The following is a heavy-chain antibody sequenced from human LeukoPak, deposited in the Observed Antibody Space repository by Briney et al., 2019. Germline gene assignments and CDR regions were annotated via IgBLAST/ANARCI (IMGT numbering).Heavy chain of an antibody. CDR2: IDPEDGAT. Sequence: ASVKVSCKTSGYTFIDSFIHWMQQAPGKGFEWMGLIDPEDGATEYAERFQGRVTITADRSTDTAYLELASLRSDDTAVYFCAARVRFWGQGTRVIVSS. CDR1: GYTFIDSF. CDR3: AARVRF. D-gene: IGHD3-3*01. J-gene: IGHJ4*02. V-gene: IGHV1-69-2*01.